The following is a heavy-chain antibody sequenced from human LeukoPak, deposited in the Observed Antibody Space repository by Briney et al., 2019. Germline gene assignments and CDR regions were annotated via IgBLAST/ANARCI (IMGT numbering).Heavy chain of an antibody. CDR2: RSGSGIST. CDR3: AKGRGTGTYYYDY. J-gene: IGHJ4*02. D-gene: IGHD3/OR15-3a*01. V-gene: IGHV3-23*01. Sequence: GGSLRLSCAASGFTFATYAMGWVRQAPGKGLEWVAARSGSGISTYYADSVKGRFTISRDNSENTLHLQVTGLKAEDTAFYFCAKGRGTGTYYYDYWGRGTLVTVSS. CDR1: GFTFATYA.